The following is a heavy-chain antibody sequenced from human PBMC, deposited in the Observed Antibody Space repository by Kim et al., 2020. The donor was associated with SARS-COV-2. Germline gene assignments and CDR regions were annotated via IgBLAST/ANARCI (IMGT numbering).Heavy chain of an antibody. CDR3: AREYYSSGSNYFDY. Sequence: SETLSLTCTVSGGTISSYYWSWIRQPPGKGLEWIGYIYYSGSTNYNPSLKSRVTISVDTSENQFSLKLSSVTAADTAVYYCAREYYSSGSNYFDYWGQGTPVTVSS. D-gene: IGHD6-25*01. J-gene: IGHJ4*02. CDR2: IYYSGST. V-gene: IGHV4-59*13. CDR1: GGTISSYY.